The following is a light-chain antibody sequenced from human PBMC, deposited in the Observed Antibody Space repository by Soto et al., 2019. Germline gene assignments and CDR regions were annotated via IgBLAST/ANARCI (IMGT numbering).Light chain of an antibody. V-gene: IGKV3-20*01. CDR1: QTIRSNY. Sequence: ETVLTQSPGTLSLSPGERATLSCRASQTIRSNYLAWYRQTPGQAPRLLIHGASNRATGISDRFRGSGSGTDFALIIIRLEPEDFALYYCQQYGSSPWTFGQGTKVEIK. J-gene: IGKJ1*01. CDR3: QQYGSSPWT. CDR2: GAS.